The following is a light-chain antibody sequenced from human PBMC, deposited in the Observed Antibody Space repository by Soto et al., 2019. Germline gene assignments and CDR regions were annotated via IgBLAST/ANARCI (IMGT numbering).Light chain of an antibody. CDR1: SSDVGAYNY. CDR3: NSYTSTSFWV. V-gene: IGLV2-14*01. CDR2: VVS. Sequence: QSALTQPASVSGSPGQSITISCTGTSSDVGAYNYVSWYQQHPGKAPKLMIYVVSNRLSGISDRFSGSKSGNTASLTISGLQAEDEADYYCNSYTSTSFWVFGGGTKLTVL. J-gene: IGLJ3*02.